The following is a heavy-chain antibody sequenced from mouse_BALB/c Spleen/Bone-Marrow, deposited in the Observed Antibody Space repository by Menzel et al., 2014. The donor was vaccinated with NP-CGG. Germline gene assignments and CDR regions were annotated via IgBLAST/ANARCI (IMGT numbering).Heavy chain of an antibody. Sequence: QVQLQQSGAELARPGASVKMSCKASGYTFTSYTIHWVKQRPGQGLEWIGYINPNSDYTNYNQKFKDKATLTADKSSSTAYMQLSSLTSEDSAVYYCAREGLRAWFVYWGQGTLVTVSA. J-gene: IGHJ3*01. CDR3: AREGLRAWFVY. CDR1: GYTFTSYT. CDR2: INPNSDYT. D-gene: IGHD2-4*01. V-gene: IGHV1-4*01.